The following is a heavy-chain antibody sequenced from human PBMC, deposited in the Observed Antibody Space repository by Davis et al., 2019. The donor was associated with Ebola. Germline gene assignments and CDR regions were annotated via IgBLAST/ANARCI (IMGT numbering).Heavy chain of an antibody. CDR1: GGTFSSYA. Sequence: SVKVSCKASGGTFSSYAISWVRQVPGQGLEWMGGIIPIFGTANYAQKFQGRVTITADESTSTAYMELSSLRSEDTAVYYCARVKYSSGWYLNWFDPWGQGTLVTVSS. CDR3: ARVKYSSGWYLNWFDP. D-gene: IGHD6-19*01. V-gene: IGHV1-69*13. CDR2: IIPIFGTA. J-gene: IGHJ5*02.